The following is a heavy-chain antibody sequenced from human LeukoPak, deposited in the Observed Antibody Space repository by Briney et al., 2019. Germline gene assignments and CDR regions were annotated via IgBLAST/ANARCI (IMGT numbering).Heavy chain of an antibody. V-gene: IGHV4-38-2*02. CDR1: GYSISSGYY. J-gene: IGHJ4*02. CDR3: ARDRSGWHLYIDY. CDR2: IYHSGST. D-gene: IGHD6-19*01. Sequence: SETLSLTCTVSGYSISSGYYWGWIRQPPGKGLEWIGSIYHSGSTYYNPSLKSRVTISVDTSKNQFSLKLSSVTAADTAVYYCARDRSGWHLYIDYWGQGTLVTVSS.